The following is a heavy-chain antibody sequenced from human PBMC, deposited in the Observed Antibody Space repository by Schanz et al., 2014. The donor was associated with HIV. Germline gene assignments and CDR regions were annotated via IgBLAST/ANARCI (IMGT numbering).Heavy chain of an antibody. D-gene: IGHD3-16*01. CDR3: ARDRVGSSASYVTFDI. J-gene: IGHJ3*02. CDR2: ISGSGGTT. V-gene: IGHV3-23*01. CDR1: GFPFSSSV. Sequence: EVQILESGGGLVQPGGSLRLSCVVSGFPFSSSVMSWVRQAPGKGLEWVSSISGSGGTTDYADSVKGRFTISRANSKNTLYLQMNSLRAEDTAVYYCARDRVGSSASYVTFDIWGQGTMVTVSS.